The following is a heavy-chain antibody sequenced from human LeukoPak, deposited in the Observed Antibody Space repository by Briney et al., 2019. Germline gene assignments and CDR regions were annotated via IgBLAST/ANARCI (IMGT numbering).Heavy chain of an antibody. D-gene: IGHD5-24*01. CDR2: ITNTGDST. CDR3: VKDPKDAYNGNS. Sequence: GGSLRLSCAASGFTFSSYAMSWARQAPGKGLEWVSLITNTGDSTYYADSVKGRFTIPRDNSKNTLYLQMNSLRAEDTAVYYCVKDPKDAYNGNSWGQGTLVTVSS. J-gene: IGHJ4*02. CDR1: GFTFSSYA. V-gene: IGHV3-23*01.